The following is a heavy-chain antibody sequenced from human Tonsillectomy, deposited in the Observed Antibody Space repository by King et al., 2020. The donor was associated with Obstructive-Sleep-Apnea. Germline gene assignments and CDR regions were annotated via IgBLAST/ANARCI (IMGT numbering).Heavy chain of an antibody. CDR3: ARESASSGWNGDWFDP. Sequence: QLQESGPGLVKPSQNLSLTCTVSGGASSRGGYYWSWIRQHPGKGLWWIGYISYSGSTYYNPSLKSRVTISVDKSKNPFSLKLSSWTAADTAVYYCARESASSGWNGDWFDPWGQGTLVTVSS. J-gene: IGHJ5*02. D-gene: IGHD6-19*01. CDR1: GGASSRGGYY. V-gene: IGHV4-31*03. CDR2: ISYSGST.